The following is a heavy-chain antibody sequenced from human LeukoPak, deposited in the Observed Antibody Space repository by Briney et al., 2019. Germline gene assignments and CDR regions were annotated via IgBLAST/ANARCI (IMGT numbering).Heavy chain of an antibody. V-gene: IGHV1-8*03. CDR2: MNPNSGNT. CDR3: ARKRGSYSFDY. J-gene: IGHJ4*02. Sequence: ASVKVSYKASGYTFSSYDINWVRQATGQGLEWMGWMNPNSGNTAYAQKFQGRVTITSDTSISTAYMELSSLRSEDTAVYYCARKRGSYSFDYWGQGTLVTVSS. D-gene: IGHD1-26*01. CDR1: GYTFSSYD.